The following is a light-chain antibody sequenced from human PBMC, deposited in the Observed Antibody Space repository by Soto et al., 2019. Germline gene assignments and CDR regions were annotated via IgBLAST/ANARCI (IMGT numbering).Light chain of an antibody. V-gene: IGKV3-11*01. CDR2: DTS. J-gene: IGKJ5*01. CDR1: QSVNIN. CDR3: QQRSNRPLT. Sequence: EIVMTQSPATLSVSPGDRATLSCRASQSVNINLAWYQQKPGQAPRLLIYDTSIRASGIPARFSGSGSGTDFTLTISSLDPEDFAVYYCQQRSNRPLTFGQGTRLEIK.